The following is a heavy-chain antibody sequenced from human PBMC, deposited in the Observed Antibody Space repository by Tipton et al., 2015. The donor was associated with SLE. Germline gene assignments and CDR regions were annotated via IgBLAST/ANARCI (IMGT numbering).Heavy chain of an antibody. CDR2: IHHTGST. CDR1: GGSFSGYY. V-gene: IGHV4-34*01. Sequence: TLSLTCAVYGGSFSGYYWSWIRQPPGKGLEWIGEIHHTGSTNYNPSLRSRVTISVDTSRNQFSLKLSSVTAADTAVYYCVTKTGSYSDYWGRGTLLTVSP. D-gene: IGHD1-26*01. CDR3: VTKTGSYSDY. J-gene: IGHJ4*02.